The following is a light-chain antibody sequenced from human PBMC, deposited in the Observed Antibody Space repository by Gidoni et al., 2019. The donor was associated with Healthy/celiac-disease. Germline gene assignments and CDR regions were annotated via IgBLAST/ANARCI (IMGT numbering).Light chain of an antibody. CDR1: QSVSSSY. V-gene: IGKV3-20*01. CDR2: GAS. Sequence: EIVLTQSPGTLSLSPGERATLSCRASQSVSSSYLAWYPQKPGQAPRLLIYGASSRATGLPDRFSGSGSGTDFTLTISRLEPEDFAVYYCQQYGSSPPYTFGQGTKLEIK. J-gene: IGKJ2*01. CDR3: QQYGSSPPYT.